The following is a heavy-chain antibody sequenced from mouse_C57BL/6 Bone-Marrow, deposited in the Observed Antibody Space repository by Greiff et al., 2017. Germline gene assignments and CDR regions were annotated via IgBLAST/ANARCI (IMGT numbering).Heavy chain of an antibody. CDR1: GYTFTSYW. CDR3: ARGGYYYAMDY. CDR2: IDPSDSYT. V-gene: IGHV1-69*01. D-gene: IGHD2-2*01. J-gene: IGHJ4*01. Sequence: VQLQQSGAELVMPGASVKLSCTASGYTFTSYWMHWVRQRPGQGLEWIGEIDPSDSYTNYTQKFKGKSTLTVDKSSRTAYMQLSSLTSEDSAVYDCARGGYYYAMDYWGQGTSVTVSS.